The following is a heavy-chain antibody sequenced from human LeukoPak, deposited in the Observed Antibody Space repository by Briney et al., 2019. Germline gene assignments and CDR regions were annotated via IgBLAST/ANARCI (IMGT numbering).Heavy chain of an antibody. V-gene: IGHV1-58*01. CDR2: IVVGSGNT. J-gene: IGHJ6*02. CDR3: TALPSSGYSSSWYIRYYYYGMDV. Sequence: SVKLSCKASGFTFTSSAVQWVRQARGQRLGWIGWIVVGSGNTNYAQKFQERVTITRDMSTSTAYMELSSLRSEDTAVYYCTALPSSGYSSSWYIRYYYYGMDVWGQGTTVTVSS. D-gene: IGHD6-13*01. CDR1: GFTFTSSA.